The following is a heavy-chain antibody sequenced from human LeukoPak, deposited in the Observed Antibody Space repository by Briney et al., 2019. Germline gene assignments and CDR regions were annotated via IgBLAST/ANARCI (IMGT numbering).Heavy chain of an antibody. CDR1: GGSVSSSSYY. D-gene: IGHD4-17*01. CDR2: IYYSGST. Sequence: SETLSLTCTVSGGSVSSSSYYWSWIRQPPGKGLEWIGYIYYSGSTNYNPSLKSRVTISLDTSKNQFSLKLSSVTAADTAVYYCARGPTRYYFDCWGQGTLVTVSS. CDR3: ARGPTRYYFDC. J-gene: IGHJ4*02. V-gene: IGHV4-61*01.